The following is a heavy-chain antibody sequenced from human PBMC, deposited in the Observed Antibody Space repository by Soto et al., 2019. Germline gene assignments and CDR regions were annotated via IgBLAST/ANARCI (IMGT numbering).Heavy chain of an antibody. J-gene: IGHJ3*02. CDR3: ARDLGWIQLWNRDDAFDI. Sequence: VQLVESGGGLVQPGGSLRLSCAASGFTFSSYAMHWVRQAPGKGLEWVAVISYDGSNKYYADSVKGRFTISRDNSKKTLYLQMNSLRAEDTAVYYCARDLGWIQLWNRDDAFDIWGQGTMVTVSS. V-gene: IGHV3-30-3*01. CDR1: GFTFSSYA. D-gene: IGHD5-18*01. CDR2: ISYDGSNK.